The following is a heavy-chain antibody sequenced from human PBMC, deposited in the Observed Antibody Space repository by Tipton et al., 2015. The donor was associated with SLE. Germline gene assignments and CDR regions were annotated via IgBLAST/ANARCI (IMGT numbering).Heavy chain of an antibody. CDR2: ISAYNGNA. CDR3: GRDGKEDAVDI. V-gene: IGHV1-18*04. J-gene: IGHJ3*02. Sequence: QLAQSGAEVKKPGASVKVSCKASGYTFTDFDISWVRQAPGQGLEWMERISAYNGNANYVQTLQGRVTMTTDTSTTTAYRELRSLRSDNTALYYCGRDGKEDAVDIWGQGTMVTVSS. CDR1: GYTFTDFD. D-gene: IGHD1-26*01.